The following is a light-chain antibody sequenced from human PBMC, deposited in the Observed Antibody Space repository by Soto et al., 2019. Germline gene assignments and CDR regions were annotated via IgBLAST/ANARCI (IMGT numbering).Light chain of an antibody. CDR3: QQYGSSVLT. CDR1: QSVSNSY. V-gene: IGKV3-20*01. J-gene: IGKJ4*01. CDR2: DAS. Sequence: EIVLTQSPGTVSLSPGERATLSCRASQSVSNSYLAWYQQKPGQAPRLLIYDASSRATGIPDRFSGSGSGTDFTLTISGLEPEDCAVYYCQQYGSSVLTFGGGTKVEIK.